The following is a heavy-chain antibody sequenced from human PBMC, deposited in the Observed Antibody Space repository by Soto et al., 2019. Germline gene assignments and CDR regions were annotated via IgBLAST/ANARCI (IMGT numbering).Heavy chain of an antibody. D-gene: IGHD6-19*01. CDR3: ARDGSGWYHFDY. CDR1: GFTFSSYW. CDR2: IKTDGSIT. V-gene: IGHV3-74*01. J-gene: IGHJ4*02. Sequence: EAQLVESGGGLVQPGGSLRLSCAASGFTFSSYWMHWVRQAPGKGLVWVSRIKTDGSITSYADSVQGRFTISRDNAKNTLYLQMNSLRAEDTAVYYCARDGSGWYHFDYWGQGTLVTVSS.